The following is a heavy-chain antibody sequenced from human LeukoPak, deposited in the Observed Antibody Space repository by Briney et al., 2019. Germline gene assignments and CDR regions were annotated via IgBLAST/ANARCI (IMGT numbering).Heavy chain of an antibody. D-gene: IGHD3-10*01. CDR1: GGSISSYY. CDR2: ISYSGNT. Sequence: SETLSLTCTVSGGSISSYYWSWIRQPPGKGPEWIGYISYSGNTNYNPSLKSRVTISVDMSKNQFSLKLSSVTAADTAVYYCARGGYYGSGNDFRFDPWGQGTLVTVSS. CDR3: ARGGYYGSGNDFRFDP. J-gene: IGHJ5*02. V-gene: IGHV4-59*01.